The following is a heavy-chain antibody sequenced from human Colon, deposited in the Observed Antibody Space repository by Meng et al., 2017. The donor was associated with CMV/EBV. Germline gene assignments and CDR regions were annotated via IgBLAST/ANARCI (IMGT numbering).Heavy chain of an antibody. CDR1: GFIFSNYP. V-gene: IGHV3-30*04. J-gene: IGHJ6*02. Sequence: GGSLRLSCAASGFIFSNYPIHWVRQAPGKGLEWVAVISFDGGDTYYADSVKGRFTISRDNSKNTLFLQMNSLRAEDTAVYYCARGRYYYGMDVWGQGTTVTVSS. CDR3: ARGRYYYGMDV. CDR2: ISFDGGDT.